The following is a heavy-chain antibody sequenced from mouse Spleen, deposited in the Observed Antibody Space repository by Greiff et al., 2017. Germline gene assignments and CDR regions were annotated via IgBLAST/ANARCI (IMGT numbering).Heavy chain of an antibody. D-gene: IGHD1-1*01. J-gene: IGHJ2*01. CDR1: GYTFTSYW. Sequence: QVQLKESGAELVMPGASVKLSCKASGYTFTSYWMHWVKQRPGQGLEWIGEIDPSDSYTNYNQKFKGKATLTVDKSSSTAYMQLSSLTSEDSAVYYCARERDYGSSLFDYWGQGTTLTVSS. V-gene: IGHV1-69*01. CDR2: IDPSDSYT. CDR3: ARERDYGSSLFDY.